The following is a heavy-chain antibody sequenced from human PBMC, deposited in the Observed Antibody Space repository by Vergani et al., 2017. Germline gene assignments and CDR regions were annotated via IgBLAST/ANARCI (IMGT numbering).Heavy chain of an antibody. CDR1: NYSIGRDYF. D-gene: IGHD6-19*01. J-gene: IGHJ5*02. Sequence: QVHLQESGPGLVKPSETLSLTCSVSNYSIGRDYFWGWIRQPPGKGLEWIAIIYYSGSTYYNPSLKSRVTISVDTSKNQFSLKLSSVTAADTAVYFCARHSTVEWLVKLGWIDPWGQGILVTVSS. V-gene: IGHV4-38-2*02. CDR3: ARHSTVEWLVKLGWIDP. CDR2: IYYSGST.